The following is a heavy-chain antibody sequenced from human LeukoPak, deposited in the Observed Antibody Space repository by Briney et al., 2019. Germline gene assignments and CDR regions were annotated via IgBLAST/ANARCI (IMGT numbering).Heavy chain of an antibody. CDR3: ATELLRGSSWYRGYYYYYMDV. V-gene: IGHV1-69*06. Sequence: ASVKVSCKASGGTFSSYAISWVRQAPGQGLEWMGGIIPIFGTANYAQKFQGRVTITADKSTSTAYMELSSLRSEDTAVYYCATELLRGSSWYRGYYYYYMDVWGKGTTVTVSS. D-gene: IGHD6-13*01. CDR1: GGTFSSYA. CDR2: IIPIFGTA. J-gene: IGHJ6*03.